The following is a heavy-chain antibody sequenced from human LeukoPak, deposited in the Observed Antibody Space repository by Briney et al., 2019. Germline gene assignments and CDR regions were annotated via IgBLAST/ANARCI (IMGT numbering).Heavy chain of an antibody. D-gene: IGHD6-19*01. V-gene: IGHV4-39*07. CDR3: ARVAVAGYYRMNWFDP. CDR1: GGSISSGSYY. CDR2: IYYSGGT. Sequence: SETLSLTCTVSGGSISSGSYYWGWLRQPPGKGVEWVGGIYYSGGTHYTPSLKSRVTISVDTSKAQFSLKLTSVTAADTAVYYCARVAVAGYYRMNWFDPWGQGTLVTVSS. J-gene: IGHJ5*02.